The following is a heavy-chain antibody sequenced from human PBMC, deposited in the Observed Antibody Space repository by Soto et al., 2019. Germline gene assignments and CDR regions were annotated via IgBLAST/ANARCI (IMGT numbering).Heavy chain of an antibody. CDR3: ARALEPRVVYDFWSGYPYYYYYMDV. D-gene: IGHD3-3*01. J-gene: IGHJ6*03. Sequence: GGSLRLSCAASGFTFSTYAMNWLRQAPGKGLEWVSAISGSGGSTYYADSVKGRFTISRDNAKNTLYLQMNSLRAEDTAVYYCARALEPRVVYDFWSGYPYYYYYMDVWGKGTTVTVSS. V-gene: IGHV3-23*01. CDR2: ISGSGGST. CDR1: GFTFSTYA.